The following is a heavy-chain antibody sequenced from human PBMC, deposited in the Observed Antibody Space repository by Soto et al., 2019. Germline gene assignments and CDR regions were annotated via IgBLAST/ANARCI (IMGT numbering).Heavy chain of an antibody. Sequence: QVQLVESGGGVVQPGRSLRLSCAASGFTFSSYGMHWVRQAPGKGLEWVAVISYDGSNKYYADSVKGRFTISRDNSKNXLYLQMNSLRAEDTAVYYCAKEGSLAAAGSGALDYWGQGTLVTVSS. CDR3: AKEGSLAAAGSGALDY. CDR2: ISYDGSNK. D-gene: IGHD6-13*01. J-gene: IGHJ4*02. V-gene: IGHV3-30*18. CDR1: GFTFSSYG.